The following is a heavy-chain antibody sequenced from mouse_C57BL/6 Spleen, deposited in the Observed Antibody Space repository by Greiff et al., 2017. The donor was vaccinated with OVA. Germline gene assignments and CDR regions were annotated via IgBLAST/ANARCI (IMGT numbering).Heavy chain of an antibody. CDR1: GFTFTDYY. Sequence: EVKLQESGGGLVQPGGSLSLSCAASGFTFTDYYMSWVRQPPGKALEWLGFIRNKANGYTTEYSASVKGRFTISRDNSQSILYLQMYALRAVVSATYYCASFYSYFAYWGPGTTLTVSS. CDR3: ASFYSYFAY. CDR2: IRNKANGYTT. V-gene: IGHV7-3*01. J-gene: IGHJ2*01. D-gene: IGHD2-3*01.